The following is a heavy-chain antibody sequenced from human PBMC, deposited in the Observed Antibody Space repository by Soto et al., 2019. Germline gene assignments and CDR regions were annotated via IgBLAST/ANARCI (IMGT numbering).Heavy chain of an antibody. CDR2: TYYRSKWNT. CDR3: ARNSWNAPPAFDF. CDR1: GNNVSTNSAG. J-gene: IGHJ4*02. Sequence: PSQTLSLTCVISGNNVSTNSAGWNWIRQSPSRGLEWLGRTYYRSKWNTDYAASVKGRITVNPDTSKNQFSLHLNSVTPEDTGVYFCARNSWNAPPAFDFWGQGIQVTVSS. D-gene: IGHD1-1*01. V-gene: IGHV6-1*01.